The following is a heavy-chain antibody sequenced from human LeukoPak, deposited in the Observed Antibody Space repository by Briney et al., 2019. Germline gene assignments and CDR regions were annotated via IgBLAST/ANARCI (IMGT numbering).Heavy chain of an antibody. CDR2: IYSGGDT. Sequence: PGGPLRLSCAASGFTVSGNYMSWVRKAPGKGLEWISLIYSGGDTYYPDSVRGRFTISRDNSKNTLYLQMNSLRAEDTAVYYCARGPPACSTNCYGYLDYWGQGTLVTVSS. J-gene: IGHJ4*02. CDR3: ARGPPACSTNCYGYLDY. D-gene: IGHD2-2*01. V-gene: IGHV3-53*01. CDR1: GFTVSGNY.